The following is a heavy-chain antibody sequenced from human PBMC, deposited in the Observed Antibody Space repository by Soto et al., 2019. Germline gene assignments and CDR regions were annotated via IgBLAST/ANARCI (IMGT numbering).Heavy chain of an antibody. V-gene: IGHV1-18*01. Sequence: ASVKVSCKASGGTFISYGISWVRQAPGQGLEWMGWISAYNGNTNYAQKLQGRVTMTTDTSTSTAYMELRSLRSDDTAVYYCARVYYDSSGYLNFDYWGQGTLVTVSS. J-gene: IGHJ4*02. CDR3: ARVYYDSSGYLNFDY. CDR2: ISAYNGNT. D-gene: IGHD3-22*01. CDR1: GGTFISYG.